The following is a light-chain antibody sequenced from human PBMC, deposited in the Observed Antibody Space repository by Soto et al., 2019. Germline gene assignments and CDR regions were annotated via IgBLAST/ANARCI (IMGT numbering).Light chain of an antibody. CDR1: SSDVGSYDF. CDR3: RSYSSSTVRYV. CDR2: EVS. V-gene: IGLV2-14*01. Sequence: QSVLTQPASVSGSPGQSITMSCTGTSSDVGSYDFVSWYQQHPGKAPKLLIYEVSNRPSGVSARFSGSKSDNTASLTISGLQAADEADYFCRSYSSSTVRYVFGSGTKVTV. J-gene: IGLJ1*01.